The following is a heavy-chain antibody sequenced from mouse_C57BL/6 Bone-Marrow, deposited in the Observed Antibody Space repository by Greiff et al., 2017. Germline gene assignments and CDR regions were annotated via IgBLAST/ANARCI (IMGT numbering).Heavy chain of an antibody. Sequence: VKLQQPGAELVKPGASVKMSCKASGYTFTSYWITWVKQRPGQGLEWIGDIYPGSGSTNYNEKFKSKATLTVDTSSSAAYMQLSSLTSEDSAVYYGARNWGSFDYWGQGTTLTVSS. V-gene: IGHV1-55*01. CDR2: IYPGSGST. D-gene: IGHD4-1*01. CDR1: GYTFTSYW. CDR3: ARNWGSFDY. J-gene: IGHJ2*01.